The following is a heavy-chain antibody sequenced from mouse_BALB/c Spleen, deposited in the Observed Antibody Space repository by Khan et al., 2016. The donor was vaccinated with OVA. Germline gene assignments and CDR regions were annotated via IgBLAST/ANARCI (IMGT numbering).Heavy chain of an antibody. Sequence: EVELVESGGGLVQPGGSLKLSCATSGFTFRDFYMYWFRQTPEKRLEWVAYISNAGGNTYYPDTVKGRFTISRDNAKNILYLQMSRLKSEDTAMYYSARHGYGKGDAMDHWGQGTSVTVSS. D-gene: IGHD2-1*01. J-gene: IGHJ4*01. CDR2: ISNAGGNT. V-gene: IGHV5-12*02. CDR3: ARHGYGKGDAMDH. CDR1: GFTFRDFY.